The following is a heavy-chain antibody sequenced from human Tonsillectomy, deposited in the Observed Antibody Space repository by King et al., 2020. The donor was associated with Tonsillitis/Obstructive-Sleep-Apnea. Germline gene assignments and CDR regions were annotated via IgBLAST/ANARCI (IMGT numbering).Heavy chain of an antibody. D-gene: IGHD3-16*01. J-gene: IGHJ4*02. V-gene: IGHV4-59*01. CDR2: MYHSGST. CDR1: GGSISSYY. CDR3: AGIEGGPVGGYFDY. Sequence: QLQESGPGLVKPSETLSLTCTVSGGSISSYYWSWIRQPPGKGLEWIGYMYHSGSTNYNPSLKSRVTISVDTSKNQFSLKLSSVTAADTAVYYCAGIEGGPVGGYFDYWGQGTLVTVSS.